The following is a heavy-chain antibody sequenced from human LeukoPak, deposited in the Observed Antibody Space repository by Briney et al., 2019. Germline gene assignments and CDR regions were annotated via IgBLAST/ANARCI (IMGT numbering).Heavy chain of an antibody. D-gene: IGHD3-3*01. CDR1: GFTFSSYA. CDR2: ISYDGSNK. J-gene: IGHJ4*02. Sequence: GGSLRLSCAASGFTFSSYAMHWVRQAPGKGLEWVAVISYDGSNKYYADSVKGRFTIPRDNSKNTLYLQMNSLRAEDTAVYYCARTEGYYTDFDYWGQGTLVTVSS. V-gene: IGHV3-30-3*01. CDR3: ARTEGYYTDFDY.